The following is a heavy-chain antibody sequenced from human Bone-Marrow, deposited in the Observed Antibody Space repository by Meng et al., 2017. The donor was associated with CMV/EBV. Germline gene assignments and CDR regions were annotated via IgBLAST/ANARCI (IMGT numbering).Heavy chain of an antibody. Sequence: GGSLRLSCAASGFTFSDYYMNWVRQAPGKGLEWVSSISSSSTIYYADSVKGRFTISRDNAKNSLYLQMNSLRAEDTAVYYCAKDYRVDYGDYAEYFHHWGQGTLVTVSS. CDR2: ISSSSTI. D-gene: IGHD4-17*01. CDR1: GFTFSDYY. CDR3: AKDYRVDYGDYAEYFHH. V-gene: IGHV3-69-1*01. J-gene: IGHJ1*01.